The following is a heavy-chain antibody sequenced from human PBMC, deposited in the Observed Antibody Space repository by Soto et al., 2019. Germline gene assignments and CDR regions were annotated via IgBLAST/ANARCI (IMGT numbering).Heavy chain of an antibody. V-gene: IGHV1-2*02. Sequence: ASVKVSCKASGYTFTDYYLNWVRQTPGQGLEWMGWINPHSGGTNYAQKFQGGVTMTRDTSINTAYMDLSSLRSDDTSVYFCARAHYYDSRNNDFDCWGQGALVTSPQ. D-gene: IGHD3-22*01. CDR1: GYTFTDYY. J-gene: IGHJ4*02. CDR3: ARAHYYDSRNNDFDC. CDR2: INPHSGGT.